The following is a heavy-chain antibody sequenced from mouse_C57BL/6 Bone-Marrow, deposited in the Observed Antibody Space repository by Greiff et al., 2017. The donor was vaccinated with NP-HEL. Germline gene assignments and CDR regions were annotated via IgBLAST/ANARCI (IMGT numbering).Heavy chain of an antibody. Sequence: QVQLQQSGTELVKPGASVKLSCKASGYTFTSYWMHWVKQRPGQGLEWIGNINPSNGGTNYNEKFKSKATLTVDTSASTAYMQLSSLTSEDSAVYYCAREEGYYDFDYWGQGTTLTVSS. V-gene: IGHV1-53*01. J-gene: IGHJ2*01. CDR1: GYTFTSYW. D-gene: IGHD2-3*01. CDR3: AREEGYYDFDY. CDR2: INPSNGGT.